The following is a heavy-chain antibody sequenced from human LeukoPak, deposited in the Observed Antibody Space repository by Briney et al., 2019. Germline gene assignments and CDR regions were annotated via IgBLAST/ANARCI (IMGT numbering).Heavy chain of an antibody. CDR1: GGSISSGDYY. V-gene: IGHV4-30-4*08. CDR2: IYYSGST. D-gene: IGHD3-3*01. CDR3: ARAAKKLRFLEWFTSPFDY. Sequence: SETLSLTCTVSGGSISSGDYYWSWIRQPPGKGLECIGYIYYSGSTYYNPSLKSRVTISVDTSKNQFSLKLSSVTAADTAVYYCARAAKKLRFLEWFTSPFDYWGQGTLVTVSS. J-gene: IGHJ4*02.